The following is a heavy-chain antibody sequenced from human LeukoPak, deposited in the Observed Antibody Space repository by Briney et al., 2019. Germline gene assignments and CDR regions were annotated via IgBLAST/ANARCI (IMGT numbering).Heavy chain of an antibody. CDR2: IIPIFGTA. V-gene: IGHV1-69*13. D-gene: IGHD5-18*01. Sequence: SVKVSCKASGYTFTSYSFSWVRQAPGQGLEWMGGIIPIFGTANYAQKFQGRVTITADESTSTAYMELSSLRSEDTAVYYCARVIVQDVDTAGDFDLWGRGTLVTVSS. CDR3: ARVIVQDVDTAGDFDL. J-gene: IGHJ2*01. CDR1: GYTFTSYS.